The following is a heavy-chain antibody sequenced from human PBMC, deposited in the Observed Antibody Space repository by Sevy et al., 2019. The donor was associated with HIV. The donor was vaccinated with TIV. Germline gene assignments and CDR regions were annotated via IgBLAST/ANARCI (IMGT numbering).Heavy chain of an antibody. V-gene: IGHV3-30*02. CDR1: GSTFSRYG. J-gene: IGHJ4*02. D-gene: IGHD3-16*01. CDR2: IRYDGSTK. Sequence: GGSLRLSCAASGSTFSRYGMHWVRQAPGKGLEWVAFIRYDGSTKYYTESVKGLFTISRDNSKNTLYLQMNSLRTEDTAVYYCAKGPSPMITFGGVADYWGQGTLVTVSS. CDR3: AKGPSPMITFGGVADY.